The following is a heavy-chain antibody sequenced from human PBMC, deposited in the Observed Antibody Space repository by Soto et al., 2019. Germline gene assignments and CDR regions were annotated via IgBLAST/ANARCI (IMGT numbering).Heavy chain of an antibody. CDR3: ARGRIAASIHDAFEI. CDR1: GYPFTSYG. V-gene: IGHV1-18*01. J-gene: IGHJ3*02. D-gene: IGHD5-12*01. Sequence: QGQLLQSGDEVKTPGASVRVSCRASGYPFTSYGISWVRQAPGQGLEWVAWISAYNGNRDIAQKFQGRVTMTLETSTGTAHMELGDLTSADTAVYYCARGRIAASIHDAFEIWGQGTNVTVSS. CDR2: ISAYNGNR.